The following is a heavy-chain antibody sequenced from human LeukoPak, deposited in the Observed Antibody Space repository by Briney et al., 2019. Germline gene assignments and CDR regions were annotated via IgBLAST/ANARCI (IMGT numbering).Heavy chain of an antibody. V-gene: IGHV1-2*02. CDR3: TRPYGSGRRDAFAI. CDR1: GYTFTDYY. J-gene: IGHJ3*02. D-gene: IGHD3-10*01. CDR2: IYPNSGAT. Sequence: ASVKVSCKASGYTFTDYYMHWVRPAPGQGLEWMGWIYPNSGATNSAQKFQGRASMTRDTSISTAYMDLNRLRSDDTAVYYCTRPYGSGRRDAFAIWGQGTMVAVSA.